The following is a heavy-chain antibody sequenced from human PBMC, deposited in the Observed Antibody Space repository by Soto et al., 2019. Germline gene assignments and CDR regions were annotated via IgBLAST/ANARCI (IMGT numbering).Heavy chain of an antibody. CDR2: IIPIFGTA. D-gene: IGHD3-3*01. CDR3: ASSVVDDFWSGYYNWFDP. CDR1: GGTFSSYA. V-gene: IGHV1-69*01. J-gene: IGHJ5*02. Sequence: QVRLVQSGAEVKKPGSSVKVSCKASGGTFSSYAISWVRQAPGQGLEWMGGIIPIFGTANYAQKFQGRVTITADESTSTAYMELSSLRSEDTAVYYCASSVVDDFWSGYYNWFDPWGQGTLVTVSS.